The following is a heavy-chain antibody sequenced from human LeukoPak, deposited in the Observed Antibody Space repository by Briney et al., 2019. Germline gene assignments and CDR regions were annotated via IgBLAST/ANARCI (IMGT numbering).Heavy chain of an antibody. J-gene: IGHJ4*02. Sequence: SETLSLTCTVSGGSISSYYGSWIRQPPGKGLEWIGYIYYSGSTNYNPSLKSRVTISVDTSKNQFSLKLSSVTAADTAVYYCARSIAVQGGGSTFDYWGQGTLVTVSS. V-gene: IGHV4-59*01. CDR1: GGSISSYY. D-gene: IGHD6-19*01. CDR3: ARSIAVQGGGSTFDY. CDR2: IYYSGST.